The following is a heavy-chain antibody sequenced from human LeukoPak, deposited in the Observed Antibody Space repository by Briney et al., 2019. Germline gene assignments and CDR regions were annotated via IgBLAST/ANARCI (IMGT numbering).Heavy chain of an antibody. CDR3: GRVQGGGYPTADY. J-gene: IGHJ4*01. CDR2: IVEDGTNQ. CDR1: GFTFNNYL. V-gene: IGHV3-30*04. D-gene: IGHD6-19*01. Sequence: GGSLRLTCAASGFTFNNYLMRWVRQAPGKGLDWVAVIVEDGTNQYYADSVKGRFTISIDNSKNTLFLQMNSLRSEDTAMYYCGRVQGGGYPTADYWGHGTMVTVSS.